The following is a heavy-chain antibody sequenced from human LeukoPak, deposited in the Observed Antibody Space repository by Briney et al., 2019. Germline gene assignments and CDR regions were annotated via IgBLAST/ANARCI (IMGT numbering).Heavy chain of an antibody. CDR1: GFTFISSG. D-gene: IGHD3-16*01. J-gene: IGHJ4*02. V-gene: IGHV3-33*01. CDR3: TRDGGSGIDY. Sequence: GGSLRLSGVVSGFTFISSGMHWLGQAPGKGRKGVAVIWYDGSKMFYGDSVKGRFSVSRDDSKNTLYLQMSSLRAEDTAVYYCTRDGGSGIDYWGQGTLVTVSS. CDR2: IWYDGSKM.